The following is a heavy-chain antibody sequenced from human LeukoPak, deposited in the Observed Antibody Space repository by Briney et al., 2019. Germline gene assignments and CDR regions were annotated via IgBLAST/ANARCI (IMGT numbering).Heavy chain of an antibody. CDR2: ISSDGNDK. Sequence: GSLRLSCAASGFTFSNFGMHWVRQAPGKGLEWVTVISSDGNDKYYANAVKGRFTISRDNSMNTLYLQMNSLRAEDTAIYYCAKDLTTLTLGKDYWGQGTLVTVSS. V-gene: IGHV3-30*18. D-gene: IGHD4-17*01. CDR1: GFTFSNFG. J-gene: IGHJ4*02. CDR3: AKDLTTLTLGKDY.